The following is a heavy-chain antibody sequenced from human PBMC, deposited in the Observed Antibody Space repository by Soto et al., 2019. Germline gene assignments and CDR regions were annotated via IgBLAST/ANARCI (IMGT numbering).Heavy chain of an antibody. Sequence: SETLSLTCSVSGASISSTSHYWNWIRQHPGKGLEWIGYIYYSGSTSCSPSLRSRVTISVDTSKNQFSLRLTSVTAADTAVYYCARVGAAGYYYDSSAYSWGQGTLVTVSS. J-gene: IGHJ4*02. CDR2: IYYSGST. CDR1: GASISSTSHY. D-gene: IGHD3-22*01. CDR3: ARVGAAGYYYDSSAYS. V-gene: IGHV4-31*03.